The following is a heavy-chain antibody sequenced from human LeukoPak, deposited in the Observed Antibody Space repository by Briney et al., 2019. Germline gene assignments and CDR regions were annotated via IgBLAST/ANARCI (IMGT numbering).Heavy chain of an antibody. CDR3: TREYYYHSSGFDY. D-gene: IGHD3-22*01. Sequence: GGSLRLSCTASGFTFGDYAMSWFRQAPGKGLQWVGYIRSKAYGATTEYAASVNGRFTISRDDSKSIAYLQMNSLKTEDTAVYYCTREYYYHSSGFDYWGQGTLVTVSS. CDR1: GFTFGDYA. CDR2: IRSKAYGATT. V-gene: IGHV3-49*03. J-gene: IGHJ4*02.